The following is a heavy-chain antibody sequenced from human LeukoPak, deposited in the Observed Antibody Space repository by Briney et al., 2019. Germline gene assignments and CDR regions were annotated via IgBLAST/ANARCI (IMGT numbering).Heavy chain of an antibody. CDR1: GCCLRRYC. V-gene: IGHV3-30*02. D-gene: IGHD1-14*01. CDR2: IRYDGSNK. CDR3: VKDIDSGPPGIDY. Sequence: GGSLRLSCLRSGCCLRRYCMLRVRQAPGKGLEWVAFIRYDGSNKYYADSVKGRFTISRDNSKNTLYLQMNSLRAEDTAVYYCVKDIDSGPPGIDYWGQGTLVTVSS. J-gene: IGHJ4*02.